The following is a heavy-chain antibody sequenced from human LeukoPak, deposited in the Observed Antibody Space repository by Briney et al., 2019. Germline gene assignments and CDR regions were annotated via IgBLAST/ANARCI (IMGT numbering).Heavy chain of an antibody. CDR3: AKFIEYGDYGNDAFDI. D-gene: IGHD4-17*01. CDR1: GITFRPYA. Sequence: GGSLRLSCAPSGITFRPYAMSWVRQAPGTPLEGASTIRGSGGSTYSADSVKGRFTISRDNSKNTLYLQMNSLRAEDTAVYYCAKFIEYGDYGNDAFDIWGQGTMVTVSS. V-gene: IGHV3-23*01. CDR2: IRGSGGST. J-gene: IGHJ3*02.